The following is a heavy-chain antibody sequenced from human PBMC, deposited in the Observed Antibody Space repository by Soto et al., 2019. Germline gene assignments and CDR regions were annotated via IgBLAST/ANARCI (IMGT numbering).Heavy chain of an antibody. V-gene: IGHV3-23*01. D-gene: IGHD3-10*01. J-gene: IGHJ5*01. CDR1: GFTFSSYA. Sequence: EVQLLESGGGLVQPGGSLRLSCAASGFTFSSYAMSWVRQAPGKGLEWISAVSGSGGSTYYADSVKGRFTISRDNAKDTVYLQMNIVRAEDTAVYYCAKPPDYNWNDCCGQGTLVTVSS. CDR2: VSGSGGST. CDR3: AKPPDYNWNDC.